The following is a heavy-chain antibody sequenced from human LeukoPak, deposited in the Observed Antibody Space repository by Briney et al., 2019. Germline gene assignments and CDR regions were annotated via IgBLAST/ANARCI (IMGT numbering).Heavy chain of an antibody. CDR2: IYTSGST. CDR3: ARDPPDYGDYGEYSQH. D-gene: IGHD4-17*01. Sequence: PSETLSLTCTVSGGSISSYYWSWLRQPAGKGLEWIGRIYTSGSTNYNPSPKSRVTMSVDTSKNQFSLKLSSVTAADTAVYYCARDPPDYGDYGEYSQHWGQGTLVTVSS. CDR1: GGSISSYY. J-gene: IGHJ1*01. V-gene: IGHV4-4*07.